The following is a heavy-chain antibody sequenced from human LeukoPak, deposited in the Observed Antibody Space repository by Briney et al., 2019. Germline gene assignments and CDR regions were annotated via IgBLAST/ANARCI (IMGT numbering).Heavy chain of an antibody. CDR1: GYTFTGYY. J-gene: IGHJ4*02. CDR2: INPNSGGT. V-gene: IGHV1-2*02. CDR3: ARDHTRGSLDFDY. D-gene: IGHD1-26*01. Sequence: AASVKVSCKASGYTFTGYYMHWVRQAPGQGLEWMGWINPNSGGTNYAQKFQGRVTMTRDTSISTAYMELSRLRSDDTAVYYCARDHTRGSLDFDYWGQGTLVTVSS.